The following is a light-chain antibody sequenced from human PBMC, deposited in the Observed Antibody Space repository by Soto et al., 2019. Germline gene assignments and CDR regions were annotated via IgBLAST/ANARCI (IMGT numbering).Light chain of an antibody. J-gene: IGKJ5*01. Sequence: EIVLTQSPGTLTLSPGERATLSCRASQSVSSYLAWYQQKPGQAPRLLIYDASNRANGIPARFSGSGSGTDFTLTISSLEPEDFALYYCQQRSNWPPITFGQGTRLEIK. V-gene: IGKV3-11*01. CDR2: DAS. CDR3: QQRSNWPPIT. CDR1: QSVSSY.